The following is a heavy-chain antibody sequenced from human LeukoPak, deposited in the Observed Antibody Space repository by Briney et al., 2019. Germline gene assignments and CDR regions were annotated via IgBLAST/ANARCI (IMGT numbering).Heavy chain of an antibody. D-gene: IGHD6-19*01. CDR2: ISSYNGNT. V-gene: IGHV1-18*01. CDR1: GYTFTSYG. CDR3: ARRVAVARRVVFDI. Sequence: ASVKVSCKASGYTFTSYGISWVRQAPGQGLEWMGWISSYNGNTNYAQKLQGRVTMSADTSTGTAYMELRSLRSDDTAVYYCARRVAVARRVVFDIWGQGTMVTVSS. J-gene: IGHJ3*02.